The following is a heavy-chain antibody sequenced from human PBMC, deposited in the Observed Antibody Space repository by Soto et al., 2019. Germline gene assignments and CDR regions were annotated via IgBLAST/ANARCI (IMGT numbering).Heavy chain of an antibody. V-gene: IGHV4-4*07. CDR3: ASSGSLASDFSSAVSRGWFDP. D-gene: IGHD3-3*01. J-gene: IGHJ5*02. CDR2: IYTSGST. CDR1: GGSISSYY. Sequence: PSETLSLTCTVSGGSISSYYWSWIRQPAGKGLEWIGRIYTSGSTNYNPSLKSRVTMSVDTSKNQFSLKLSSVTAADTAVYYCASSGSLASDFSSAVSRGWFDPWGQGTLVTVSS.